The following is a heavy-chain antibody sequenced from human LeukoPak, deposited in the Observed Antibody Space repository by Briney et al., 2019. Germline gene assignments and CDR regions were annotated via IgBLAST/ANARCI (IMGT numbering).Heavy chain of an antibody. CDR1: GGSISSYY. CDR3: ARGAYCSGAGCSFFDY. J-gene: IGHJ4*02. D-gene: IGHD2-15*01. V-gene: IGHV4-59*12. Sequence: SETLSLTCTVSGGSISSYYWSWVRQPPGKGLEWIGYIYYSGSTNYNPSLKSRVTMSVDTSKNQLSLTLSSVTAADTAVYYCARGAYCSGAGCSFFDYWGQGTLVTVSS. CDR2: IYYSGST.